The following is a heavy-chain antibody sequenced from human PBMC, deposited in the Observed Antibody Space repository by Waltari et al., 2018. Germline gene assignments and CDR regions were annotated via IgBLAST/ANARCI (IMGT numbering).Heavy chain of an antibody. V-gene: IGHV4-61*02. D-gene: IGHD6-13*01. CDR1: GGSISSGSYY. Sequence: QVQLQESGPGLVKPSQTLSLTCTVSGGSISSGSYYWSWIRQPAGKGLEWIGRSYTSGSPNYNPSLKSRVTISVDTAKNQFSLKLSSVTAADTAVYYCARLDRIAAAGIDAFDIWGQGTMVTVSS. CDR3: ARLDRIAAAGIDAFDI. CDR2: SYTSGSP. J-gene: IGHJ3*02.